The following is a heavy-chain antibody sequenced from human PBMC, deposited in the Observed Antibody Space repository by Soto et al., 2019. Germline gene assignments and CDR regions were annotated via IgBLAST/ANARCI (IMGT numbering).Heavy chain of an antibody. Sequence: QVQLVESGGGVVQPGRSLRLSCAASGFTFNRHPLHWVRQAPGKGLEWVAVISHDGNNKYYADSVKGRFNISRDNSMNMLYLQMHGLRTEDTAIFYCARASGHIYATLHGPFDHWGQGALVTVSS. CDR3: ARASGHIYATLHGPFDH. CDR1: GFTFNRHP. CDR2: ISHDGNNK. V-gene: IGHV3-30-3*01. D-gene: IGHD2-8*01. J-gene: IGHJ4*02.